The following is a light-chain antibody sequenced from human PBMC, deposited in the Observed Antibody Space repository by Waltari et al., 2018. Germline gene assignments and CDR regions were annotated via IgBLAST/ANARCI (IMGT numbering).Light chain of an antibody. J-gene: IGLJ1*01. V-gene: IGLV1-40*01. CDR1: SSNIGAGYD. Sequence: QSVLTQPPSVSGAPGQRVTISCTGSSSNIGAGYDGHWYQQLPGTAPKLPIYGNTKRPPGVPSRFSGSKSGTSASRAITGLQAEDEADYYCQSYDRSLSGGYVFGPGTWVTVL. CDR2: GNT. CDR3: QSYDRSLSGGYV.